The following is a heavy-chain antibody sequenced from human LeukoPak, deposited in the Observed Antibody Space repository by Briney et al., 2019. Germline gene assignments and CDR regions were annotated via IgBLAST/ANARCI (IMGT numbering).Heavy chain of an antibody. Sequence: GGSLRLSCAASGFTFSNYWMHWVRQAPGKGLVWVSRISTDGSSTTYADSVKGRFTISRDNAKNTLYLEMNSLRAEDTAVYYCARDRYCTTTRCSDYWGQGTLVTVSP. CDR1: GFTFSNYW. J-gene: IGHJ4*02. CDR2: ISTDGSST. CDR3: ARDRYCTTTRCSDY. V-gene: IGHV3-74*03. D-gene: IGHD2-2*01.